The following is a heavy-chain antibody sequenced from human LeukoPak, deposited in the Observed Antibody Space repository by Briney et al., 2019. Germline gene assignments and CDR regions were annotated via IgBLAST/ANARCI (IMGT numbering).Heavy chain of an antibody. D-gene: IGHD5-12*01. J-gene: IGHJ4*02. CDR3: ARDRGGLLSVVATYRFDY. CDR1: GFTFSDYY. Sequence: GGSLRLSCAASGFTFSDYYMSWIRQVPGKGLEWVSYISSSGSTIYYADSVKGRFTISRDNAKNSLYLQMNSLRAEDTAVYYCARDRGGLLSVVATYRFDYWGQGTLVTVSS. CDR2: ISSSGSTI. V-gene: IGHV3-11*01.